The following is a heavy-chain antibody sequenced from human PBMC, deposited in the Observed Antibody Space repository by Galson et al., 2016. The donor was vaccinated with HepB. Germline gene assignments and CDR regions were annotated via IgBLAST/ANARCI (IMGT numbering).Heavy chain of an antibody. CDR2: IYRDGSGT. Sequence: SLRLSCAASGFSFSSYWMHWVRQAPGKGLVWVSRIYRDGSGTNYADSVKGRFTMSRDNAKNTMYLQMNSLSAEDTAVYYCVRDGDAYNFDFWGQGTLVTVSS. D-gene: IGHD5-24*01. J-gene: IGHJ4*02. CDR3: VRDGDAYNFDF. V-gene: IGHV3-74*01. CDR1: GFSFSSYW.